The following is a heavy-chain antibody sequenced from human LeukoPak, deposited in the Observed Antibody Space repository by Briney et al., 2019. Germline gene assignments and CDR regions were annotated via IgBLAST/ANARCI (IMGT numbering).Heavy chain of an antibody. CDR1: GFIFSSHA. CDR2: ISDSGGST. V-gene: IGHV3-23*01. J-gene: IGHJ5*02. CDR3: ARGVRVYDYVWGSYRYYPWFDP. D-gene: IGHD3-16*02. Sequence: PGGSLRLSCAASGFIFSSHAMSWVRQAPGKGLEWVSGISDSGGSTFYADSVKGRFTISRDNSKNTLYLQMNSLRSEDAAVYYCARGVRVYDYVWGSYRYYPWFDPWGQGTLVTVSS.